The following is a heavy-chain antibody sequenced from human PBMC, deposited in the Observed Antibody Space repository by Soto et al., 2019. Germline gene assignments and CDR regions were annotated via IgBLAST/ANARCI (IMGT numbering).Heavy chain of an antibody. CDR1: GDTFTTYD. V-gene: IGHV1-8*01. Sequence: ASVKVSCKASGDTFTTYDINWVRQATGHGLEWMGWINPNSGNIGYAQRFQGRVTMTRDTAIRTAYMEVSSLRSDDTAVYYCARGRASGGYYLLDYWGQGTLVTVSS. CDR3: ARGRASGGYYLLDY. CDR2: INPNSGNI. J-gene: IGHJ4*02. D-gene: IGHD3-10*01.